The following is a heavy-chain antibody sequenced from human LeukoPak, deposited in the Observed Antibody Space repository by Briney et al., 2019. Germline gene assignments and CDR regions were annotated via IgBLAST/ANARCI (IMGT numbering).Heavy chain of an antibody. CDR2: ISGSGGST. Sequence: GGSLRLSCAASGFTFSNYGMNWVRQAPGKGLDWVSAISGSGGSTYYADSAKGRFTISRDNSKNTLYLQMNSLRAEDPAVYYCAKDGTRLGYDILTKSDPPPTTDYWGQGTLVTVSS. D-gene: IGHD3-9*01. CDR1: GFTFSNYG. CDR3: AKDGTRLGYDILTKSDPPPTTDY. V-gene: IGHV3-23*01. J-gene: IGHJ4*02.